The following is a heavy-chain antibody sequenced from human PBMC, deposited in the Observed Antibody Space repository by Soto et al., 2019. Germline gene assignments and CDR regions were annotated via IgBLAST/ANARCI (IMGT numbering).Heavy chain of an antibody. CDR2: ISYDGSNK. CDR1: GFTFSSYG. CDR3: AKAHLEWTHPYFDY. D-gene: IGHD3-3*01. Sequence: GGSLRLSCAASGFTFSSYGMHWVRQAPGKGLEWVAVISYDGSNKYYADSVKGRFTISRDNSKNTLYLQMNSLRAEDTAVYYCAKAHLEWTHPYFDYWGQGTLVTVSS. J-gene: IGHJ4*02. V-gene: IGHV3-30*18.